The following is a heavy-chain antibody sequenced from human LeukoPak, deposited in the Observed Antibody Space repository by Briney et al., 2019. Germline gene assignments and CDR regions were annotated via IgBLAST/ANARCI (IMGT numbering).Heavy chain of an antibody. J-gene: IGHJ4*02. V-gene: IGHV3-30*18. CDR1: GFTFSTYG. CDR3: AKDRGSIAAGGSDY. D-gene: IGHD6-13*01. Sequence: PGGSLRLSCAASGFTFSTYGIHWVRQAPGKGLEWVALISYDGSNKYYADSVKGRFTISRDNSKNTLYLQMNGLRAEDTAVYYCAKDRGSIAAGGSDYWGQGTLVTVSS. CDR2: ISYDGSNK.